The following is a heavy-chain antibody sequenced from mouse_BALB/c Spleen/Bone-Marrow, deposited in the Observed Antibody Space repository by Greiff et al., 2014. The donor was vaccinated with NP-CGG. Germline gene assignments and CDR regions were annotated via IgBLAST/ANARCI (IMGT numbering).Heavy chain of an antibody. CDR2: IWGGGIT. Sequence: VQLVESGPGLVAPSQNLSITCTVSGISLTDYGVSWIRQPPGKGLEWLGVIWGGGITYYNSTLKSRLSISKDNSKSQVFLKMNSLQTDDTAMYYCAKHDTTGVLDYWGQGTTLTVSS. CDR1: GISLTDYG. D-gene: IGHD1-1*01. CDR3: AKHDTTGVLDY. J-gene: IGHJ2*01. V-gene: IGHV2-6-5*01.